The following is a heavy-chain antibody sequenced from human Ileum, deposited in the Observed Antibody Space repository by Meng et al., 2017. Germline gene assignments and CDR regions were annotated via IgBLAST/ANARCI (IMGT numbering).Heavy chain of an antibody. D-gene: IGHD2-8*01. V-gene: IGHV1-69*01. CDR1: GGTFSSYA. CDR3: ARVNDNGVCVI. CDR2: IIPIFGTA. Sequence: LLHSGAEGMKPGSPVKASCKASGGTFSSYAISWVRQAPGQGLEWMGGIIPIFGTANYAQKFKGRVTITADESTSTAYMELSSLRSEDTAVYYCARVNDNGVCVIWGQGTLVTVSS. J-gene: IGHJ4*02.